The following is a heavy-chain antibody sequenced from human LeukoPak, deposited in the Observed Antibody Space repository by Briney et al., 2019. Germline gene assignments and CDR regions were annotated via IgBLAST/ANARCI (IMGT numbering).Heavy chain of an antibody. D-gene: IGHD6-6*01. CDR2: IIPIFGTA. V-gene: IGHV1-69*05. CDR1: GGTFSSYA. Sequence: GASVKVSCKASGGTFSSYAISWVRQAPGQGLEWMGGIIPIFGTANYAQKFQGRVTITTDESTSTAYMELSSLRSEDTAVYYCAYSGSSGFLHYYYYYMDVWGKGTTVTVSS. J-gene: IGHJ6*03. CDR3: AYSGSSGFLHYYYYYMDV.